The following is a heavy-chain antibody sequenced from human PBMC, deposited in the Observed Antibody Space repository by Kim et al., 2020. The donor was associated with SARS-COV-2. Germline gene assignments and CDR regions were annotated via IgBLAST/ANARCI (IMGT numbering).Heavy chain of an antibody. V-gene: IGHV3-23*01. CDR3: AKEMGSICTPYFDS. CDR1: GFRFSDYA. J-gene: IGHJ4*02. Sequence: GGSLRLSCAASGFRFSDYAMSWVRQAPGKGPEWVSGISNGGSTYHADSVRDRFTISKDNCKNILHLQMKNMMAEDKAIYYCAKEMGSICTPYFDSWGQGTLVTVSS. CDR2: ISNGGST. D-gene: IGHD1-26*01.